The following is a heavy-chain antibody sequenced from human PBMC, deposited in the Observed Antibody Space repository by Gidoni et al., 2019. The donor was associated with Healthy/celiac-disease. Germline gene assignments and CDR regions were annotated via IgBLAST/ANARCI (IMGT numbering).Heavy chain of an antibody. D-gene: IGHD6-13*01. CDR3: AKAAAGAFDI. CDR1: GGSISSYY. V-gene: IGHV4-59*01. CDR2: IYYSGST. J-gene: IGHJ3*02. Sequence: QVQLQESGPGLVKPSETLSLTCTVSGGSISSYYWSWIRQPPGKGLEWIGYIYYSGSTNYNPSLKSRVTISVDTSKNQFSLKLSSVTAADTAVYYGAKAAAGAFDIWGQGTMVTVSS.